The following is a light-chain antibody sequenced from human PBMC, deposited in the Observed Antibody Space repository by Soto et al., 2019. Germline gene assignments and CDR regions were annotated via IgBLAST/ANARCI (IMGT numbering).Light chain of an antibody. CDR2: KAS. CDR1: QSINSW. V-gene: IGKV1-5*03. J-gene: IGKJ1*01. Sequence: DIQMTQSPPTLSASVGDRVTITCRASQSINSWLAWYQQKPGKAPKLLIYKASSFEGGVPSRFSGSGSGTEFTLTISSLQPDDFATYYCQQYESYPWTVGQGTKLEIK. CDR3: QQYESYPWT.